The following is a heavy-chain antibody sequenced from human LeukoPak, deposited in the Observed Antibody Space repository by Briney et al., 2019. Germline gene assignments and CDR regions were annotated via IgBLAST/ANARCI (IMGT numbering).Heavy chain of an antibody. CDR1: GFPLSRSA. CDR3: AKEHDLWHEEGNWFDP. CDR2: INPDDTG. D-gene: IGHD3-3*01. J-gene: IGHJ5*02. V-gene: IGHV3-23*01. Sequence: PGGSLRLSCAASGFPLSRSAMSWVRQAPGKGLEWVSAINPDDTGYYADSVRGRFTVSRDTSKNTLYLQLNRLRAEDTAVYYCAKEHDLWHEEGNWFDPWGQGTLVTVSS.